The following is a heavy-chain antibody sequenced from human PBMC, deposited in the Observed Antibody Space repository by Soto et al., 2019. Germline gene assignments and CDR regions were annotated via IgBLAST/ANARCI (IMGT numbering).Heavy chain of an antibody. D-gene: IGHD2-2*01. CDR3: ASSTGYCSSTSCSYNWFDP. Sequence: QVQLVQSGAEVKKPGSSVKVSCKASGGTFSSYAISWVRQAPGQGLEWMGGIIPIFGTANYAQKFQGRVTITADESTRTAYMELSSLRSEDTAVYYCASSTGYCSSTSCSYNWFDPWGQGTLVTVSS. CDR1: GGTFSSYA. V-gene: IGHV1-69*01. CDR2: IIPIFGTA. J-gene: IGHJ5*02.